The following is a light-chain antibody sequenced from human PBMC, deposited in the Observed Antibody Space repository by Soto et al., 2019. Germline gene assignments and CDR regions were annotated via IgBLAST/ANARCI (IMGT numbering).Light chain of an antibody. J-gene: IGLJ2*01. Sequence: QSALTQPASVSGSPGQSITISCTGTSSDVGGYNYVSWYQQHPGKAPKLMIYEVSNRPSGVSNRVSGSKSGNTASLTISGLQAEDEADYYCSSYTSSSTVFGGGTKLNV. CDR2: EVS. CDR3: SSYTSSSTV. V-gene: IGLV2-14*01. CDR1: SSDVGGYNY.